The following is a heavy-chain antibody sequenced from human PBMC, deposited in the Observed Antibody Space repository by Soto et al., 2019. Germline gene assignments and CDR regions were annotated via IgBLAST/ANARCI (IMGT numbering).Heavy chain of an antibody. CDR3: ARRPWLSGYYDY. CDR1: GYSFFSHW. V-gene: IGHV5-51*01. J-gene: IGHJ4*02. D-gene: IGHD3-22*01. CDR2: IYPADSET. Sequence: KISCKGSGYSFFSHWIGWVRQMPGKGLEWVGIIYPADSETRYSPSFQGQVTISVDKSINTAYLQWSSLKASDTAMYYCARRPWLSGYYDYWGQGTLVTVSS.